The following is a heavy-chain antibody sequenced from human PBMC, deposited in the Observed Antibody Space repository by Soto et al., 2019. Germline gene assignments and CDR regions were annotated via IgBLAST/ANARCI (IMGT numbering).Heavy chain of an antibody. J-gene: IGHJ5*02. CDR1: GYTFTSYD. V-gene: IGHV1-8*01. CDR2: MNCDSGNT. CDR3: ARGDTFDP. Sequence: QVQLVQSGAEVKKPGASVKVSCKASGYTFTSYDINWVRQATGQGLEWMGWMNCDSGNTGFAPNFQGRVSMTRDSSSNTAYMDLSSLRSDDTAIYYCARGDTFDPWGQGTLVTVSS.